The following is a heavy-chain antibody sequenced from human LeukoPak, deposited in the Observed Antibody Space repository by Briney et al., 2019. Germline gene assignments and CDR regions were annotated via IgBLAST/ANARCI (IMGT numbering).Heavy chain of an antibody. D-gene: IGHD6-19*01. CDR3: ATVRQWLVSFAFDI. V-gene: IGHV1-24*01. J-gene: IGHJ3*02. CDR2: FGPEDGET. CDR1: GYTLTELS. Sequence: ASVKVSCKVSGYTLTELSMHWVRQAPGKGLEWMGGFGPEDGETIYAQKFQGRVTMTEDTSTDTAYMELSSLRSEDTAVYYCATVRQWLVSFAFDIWGQGTMVTVSS.